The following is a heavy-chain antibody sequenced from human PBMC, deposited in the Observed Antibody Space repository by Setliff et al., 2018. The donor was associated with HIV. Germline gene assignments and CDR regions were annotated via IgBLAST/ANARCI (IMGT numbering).Heavy chain of an antibody. V-gene: IGHV4-39*07. CDR1: GGSINRSPYY. Sequence: SETLSLTCTVSGGSINRSPYYWGWIRQPPGKGLEWIASIFYSGSTYHNPSLKSRVTISVDTANNQFSLKVNSMTAADTAVYYCARGYPGIAVAGLNYYYYYYMDVWGKGTTVTVSS. CDR2: IFYSGST. J-gene: IGHJ6*03. CDR3: ARGYPGIAVAGLNYYYYYYMDV. D-gene: IGHD6-19*01.